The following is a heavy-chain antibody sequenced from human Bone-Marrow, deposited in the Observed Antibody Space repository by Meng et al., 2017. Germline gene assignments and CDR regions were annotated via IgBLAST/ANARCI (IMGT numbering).Heavy chain of an antibody. Sequence: HGQPQQGGAGLLRPSETLSLTCAVYGGSFSGYYWSWIRQPPGKGLEWIGEINHSGSTNYNPSLKSRVTISVDTSKNQFSLKLSSVTAADTAVYYCARTCRDGYNFDYWGQGTLVTVSS. J-gene: IGHJ4*02. CDR3: ARTCRDGYNFDY. V-gene: IGHV4-34*01. D-gene: IGHD5-24*01. CDR1: GGSFSGYY. CDR2: INHSGST.